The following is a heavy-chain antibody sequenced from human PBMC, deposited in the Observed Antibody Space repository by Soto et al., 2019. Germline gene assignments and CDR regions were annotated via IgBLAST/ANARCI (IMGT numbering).Heavy chain of an antibody. D-gene: IGHD3-22*01. CDR1: GFAFSSYD. CDR3: VKTPAYYYDSSAYYSA. J-gene: IGHJ5*02. CDR2: STSDGGST. Sequence: PGGSLRLSCSASGFAFSSYDMHWVRLAPGKGLEYVSASTSDGGSTNFADSVKGRFTISRDNSRNMLYLQMSSLRAEDTAIYYCVKTPAYYYDSSAYYSAWGQGTLVTVSS. V-gene: IGHV3-64D*06.